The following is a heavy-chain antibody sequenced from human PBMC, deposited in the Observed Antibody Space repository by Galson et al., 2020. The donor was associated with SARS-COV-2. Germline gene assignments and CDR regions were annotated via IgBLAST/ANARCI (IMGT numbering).Heavy chain of an antibody. CDR3: ARAYMVRGVIVPEGNYYYYYGMDV. D-gene: IGHD3-10*01. CDR2: INPNSGGT. Sequence: ASVKVSCKASGYTFTGYYMHWVRQAPGQGLEWMGWINPNSGGTNYAQKFQGRVTMTRDTSISTAYMELSRLRSDDTAGYYCARAYMVRGVIVPEGNYYYYYGMDVWGQGTTVTVSS. V-gene: IGHV1-2*02. CDR1: GYTFTGYY. J-gene: IGHJ6*02.